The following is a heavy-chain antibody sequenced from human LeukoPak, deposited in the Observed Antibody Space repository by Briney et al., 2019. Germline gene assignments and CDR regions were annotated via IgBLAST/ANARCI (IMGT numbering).Heavy chain of an antibody. CDR3: ARFSGYSNGNRDY. V-gene: IGHV1-2*02. J-gene: IGHJ4*02. CDR1: GYTFTDHY. D-gene: IGHD5-12*01. Sequence: ASVRVSCKASGYTFTDHYIHWVRQAPGQGLEWMGCINPKSGETHFAQKFQGRVTMTRDTSISTAFMEMSRLSSGETAIYFCARFSGYSNGNRDYWGQGTLVTVSS. CDR2: INPKSGET.